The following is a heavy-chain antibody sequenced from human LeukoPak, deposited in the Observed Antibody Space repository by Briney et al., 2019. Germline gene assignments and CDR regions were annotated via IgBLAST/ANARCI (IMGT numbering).Heavy chain of an antibody. J-gene: IGHJ4*02. Sequence: GGSLRLSCAASGFTFSNNAMSWVRQAPGKGRECVLDISDGGSRTYYQDSVKGRITISRANAKNPLYLQMNSMTAEDTAVYYCAKDLGTAVYFGYWGQGTLVTVSS. CDR2: ISDGGSRT. CDR3: AKDLGTAVYFGY. CDR1: GFTFSNNA. V-gene: IGHV3-23*01. D-gene: IGHD7-27*01.